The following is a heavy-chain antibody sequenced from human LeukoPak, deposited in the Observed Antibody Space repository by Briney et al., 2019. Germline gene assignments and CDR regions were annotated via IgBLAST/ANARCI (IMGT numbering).Heavy chain of an antibody. D-gene: IGHD6-19*01. CDR2: IKQDGSEK. CDR1: GFTFSSYW. V-gene: IGHV3-7*01. Sequence: GGSLRLSCAASGFTFSSYWMSWVRQAPGKGLEWVANIKQDGSEKHYVDSVKGRFTISRDNAKNSLCLQVNGLRAEDTAVYYCARWAVTGIYLDSWGQGTLLTVSS. CDR3: ARWAVTGIYLDS. J-gene: IGHJ4*02.